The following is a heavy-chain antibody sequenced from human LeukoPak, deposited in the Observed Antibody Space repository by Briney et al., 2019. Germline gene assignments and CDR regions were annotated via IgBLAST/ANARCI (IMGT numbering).Heavy chain of an antibody. J-gene: IGHJ6*02. CDR3: ARDLKQQLESYYYYGMDV. CDR2: IYYSGST. CDR1: GGSVSSGSYY. Sequence: PSETLSLTCTVSGGSVSSGSYYWSWIRQLPGKGLEWIGYIYYSGSTNYNPSLKSRVTISVDTSKNQFSLKLSSVTAADTAVYYCARDLKQQLESYYYYGMDVWGQGTTVTVSS. D-gene: IGHD6-13*01. V-gene: IGHV4-61*01.